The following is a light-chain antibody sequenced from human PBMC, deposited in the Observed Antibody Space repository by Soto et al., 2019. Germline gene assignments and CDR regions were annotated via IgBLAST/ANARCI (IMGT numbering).Light chain of an antibody. CDR3: CSYAGSSTYYI. J-gene: IGLJ1*01. CDR2: EGS. Sequence: LTQPASVSGSPGQSITISCTGTSSDVGSYNLVSWYQQHPGKAPKLMIYEGSKRPSGVSNRFSGSKSGNTASLTISGLQAEDEADYYCCSYAGSSTYYIFGTGTKVTVL. CDR1: SSDVGSYNL. V-gene: IGLV2-23*01.